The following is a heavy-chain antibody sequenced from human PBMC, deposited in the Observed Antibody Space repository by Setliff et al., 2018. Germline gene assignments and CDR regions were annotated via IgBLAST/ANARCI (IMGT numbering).Heavy chain of an antibody. D-gene: IGHD2-8*01. J-gene: IGHJ4*02. CDR2: ISAHSGNT. V-gene: IGHV1-18*01. Sequence: EASVKVSCKASGYTFNHYGITWVRLAPGQGLEWRGWISAHSGNTFYAPQFQGRLVMTTDTSTNTAYMELRNLTSDDTAMYFCERLVRYCTRVTCQRSSDEDFWGQGTQVTVS. CDR1: GYTFNHYG. CDR3: ERLVRYCTRVTCQRSSDEDF.